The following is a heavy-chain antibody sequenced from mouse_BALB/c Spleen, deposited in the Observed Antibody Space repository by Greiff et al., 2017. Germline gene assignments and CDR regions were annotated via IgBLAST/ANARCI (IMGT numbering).Heavy chain of an antibody. CDR3: ARRGDYGYYAMDY. Sequence: VKLQQSGAELVRPGVSVKISCKGSGYTFTDYAMHWVKQSHAKSLEWIGVISTYYGDASYNQKFKGKATMTVDKSSSTAYMELARLTSEDSAIYYCARRGDYGYYAMDYWGQGTSVTVSS. J-gene: IGHJ4*01. V-gene: IGHV1S137*01. D-gene: IGHD2-4*01. CDR2: ISTYYGDA. CDR1: GYTFTDYA.